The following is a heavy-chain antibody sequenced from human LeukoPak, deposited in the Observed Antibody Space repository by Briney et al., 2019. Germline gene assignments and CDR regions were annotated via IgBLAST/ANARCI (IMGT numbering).Heavy chain of an antibody. V-gene: IGHV1-8*01. CDR2: MNPNSGNT. CDR1: GYAFTSDD. CDR3: ARREYSSGRRTKSYFDY. Sequence: ASVKVSCKASGYAFTSDDINWVRQATGQGLEWMGWMNPNSGNTGYAQKFQGRVTMTRNTSISTAYMELSSLRSEDTAVYYCARREYSSGRRTKSYFDYWGQGTLVTVSS. D-gene: IGHD6-19*01. J-gene: IGHJ4*02.